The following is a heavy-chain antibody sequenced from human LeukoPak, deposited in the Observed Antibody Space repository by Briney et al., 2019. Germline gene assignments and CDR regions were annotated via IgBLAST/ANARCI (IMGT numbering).Heavy chain of an antibody. CDR1: GFSFRSYT. V-gene: IGHV3-21*01. D-gene: IGHD3-3*01. J-gene: IGHJ4*02. CDR3: ARDRGGAYDFWSGYYTGYFDY. Sequence: GDLRLSCAASGFSFRSYTMNWVRQAPGKGLEWVSSISISSSYLYYADSVKGRFTISRDNAKNSLYLQMNSLRAEDTAVYYCARDRGGAYDFWSGYYTGYFDYWGQGTLVPVSS. CDR2: ISISSSYL.